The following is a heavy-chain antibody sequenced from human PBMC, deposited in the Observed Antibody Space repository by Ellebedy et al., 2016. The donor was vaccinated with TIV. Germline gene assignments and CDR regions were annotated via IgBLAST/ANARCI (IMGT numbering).Heavy chain of an antibody. CDR3: VKGRGGGTDSSAPRYYFDS. CDR2: IKQDGSEK. V-gene: IGHV3-7*03. J-gene: IGHJ4*02. Sequence: GESLKIPCAASGFPFRSYAMRWFRRAPGKGLEWVANIKQDGSEKYYVDSVKGRFTISRDTSKKTLYLQMNSLRAEDTAVYYCVKGRGGGTDSSAPRYYFDSWGLGTLVTVSS. D-gene: IGHD6-19*01. CDR1: GFPFRSYA.